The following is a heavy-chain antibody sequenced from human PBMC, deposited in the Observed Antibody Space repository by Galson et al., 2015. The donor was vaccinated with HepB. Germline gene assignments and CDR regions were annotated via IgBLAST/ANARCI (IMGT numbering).Heavy chain of an antibody. D-gene: IGHD2-8*02. CDR2: IDWSDDK. Sequence: PALVKPTQTLTLTCTFSGFSLRTSGVGVGWVRQSPGKALEWLALIDWSDDKRYSPFLRSRLTITKDTSKNQVVLTMTNLDPMDTATYYCARSLGLVGPHFDNWCQGTLVTVSS. CDR3: ARSLGLVGPHFDN. V-gene: IGHV2-5*01. J-gene: IGHJ4*02. CDR1: GFSLRTSGVG.